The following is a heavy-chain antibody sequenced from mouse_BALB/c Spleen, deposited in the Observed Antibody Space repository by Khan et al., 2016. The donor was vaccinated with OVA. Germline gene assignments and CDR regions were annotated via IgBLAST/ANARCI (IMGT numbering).Heavy chain of an antibody. CDR2: IWGGGIT. Sequence: VQLKESGPGLVAPSQSLSITCTVSGFSLSRYNIHWVRQPPGKGLEWLGMIWGGGITDYNSVLKSRLSISKDNSKSQVFLKMNSLQTDDTAMYYCARTYYRYDGYYAVDYWGQGTSVTVSS. D-gene: IGHD2-14*01. V-gene: IGHV2-6-4*01. J-gene: IGHJ4*01. CDR1: GFSLSRYN. CDR3: ARTYYRYDGYYAVDY.